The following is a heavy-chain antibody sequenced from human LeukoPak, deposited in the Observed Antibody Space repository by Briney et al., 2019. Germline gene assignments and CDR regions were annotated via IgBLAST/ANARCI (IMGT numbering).Heavy chain of an antibody. CDR2: INSDGSST. CDR3: AELGITMIGGV. J-gene: IGHJ6*04. D-gene: IGHD3-10*02. Sequence: PGGSLRLSCAASGFTFSSYWMHWVRQAPGKGLVWVSRINSDGSSTSYADSVKGRFTISRDNSKNTLYLQMNSLSAEDTAVYYCAELGITMIGGVWGKGTTVTISS. V-gene: IGHV3-74*01. CDR1: GFTFSSYW.